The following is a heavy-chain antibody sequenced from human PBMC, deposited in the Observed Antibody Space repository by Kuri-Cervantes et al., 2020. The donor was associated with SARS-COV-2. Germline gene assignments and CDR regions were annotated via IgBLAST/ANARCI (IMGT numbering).Heavy chain of an antibody. V-gene: IGHV3-30-3*01. D-gene: IGHD2-15*01. Sequence: GGSLRLSCAASGFTFSRDVIHWVRQAPGKGLEWVAVISYDGINTNYADSVKGRFTISRDNSMNTLSLQMNSLRSDDTAVYYCARDFYECSGGSCYTANWFDPWGQGTLVTVSS. CDR1: GFTFSRDV. CDR2: ISYDGINT. J-gene: IGHJ5*02. CDR3: ARDFYECSGGSCYTANWFDP.